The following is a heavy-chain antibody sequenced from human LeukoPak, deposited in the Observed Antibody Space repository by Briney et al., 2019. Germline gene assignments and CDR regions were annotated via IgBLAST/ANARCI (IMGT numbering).Heavy chain of an antibody. D-gene: IGHD3-22*01. CDR1: GGSISSSSYY. Sequence: SETLSLTCTVSGGSISSSSYYWGWTRQPPGKGLEWIGSIYYSGSTYYNPSLKSRVTISVDTSKNQFSLKLSSVTAADTAVYYCVRARWITMIGEYYFDYWGQGTLVTVSS. J-gene: IGHJ4*02. CDR2: IYYSGST. CDR3: VRARWITMIGEYYFDY. V-gene: IGHV4-39*01.